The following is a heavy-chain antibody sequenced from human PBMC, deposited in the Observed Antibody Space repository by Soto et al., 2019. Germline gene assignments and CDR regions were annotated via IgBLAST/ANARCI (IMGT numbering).Heavy chain of an antibody. CDR1: GGSISSSNW. CDR2: IYHSGST. V-gene: IGHV4-4*02. CDR3: ARGEAVAGHQFDY. J-gene: IGHJ4*02. Sequence: QVQLQESGPGLVKPSGTLSLTCAVSGGSISSSNWWTWVRQPPGKGLEWIGEIYHSGSTTYNPSLXXRXTISVDKSKNQFSLKLSSVTAADTAVYYCARGEAVAGHQFDYWGQGTLVTVSS. D-gene: IGHD6-19*01.